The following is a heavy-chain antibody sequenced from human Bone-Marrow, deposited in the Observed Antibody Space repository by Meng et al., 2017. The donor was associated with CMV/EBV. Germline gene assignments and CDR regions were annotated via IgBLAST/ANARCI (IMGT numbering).Heavy chain of an antibody. J-gene: IGHJ6*02. CDR2: IIPILGIA. Sequence: SVKVSCKASGGTFSSYTISWVRQAPGQGLEWMGRIIPILGIANYAQKFQGRVTITADKSTSTAYMELSSLRSEDTAVYYCARARPRVDIVATARRNYGMYVWGQRTTVTVSS. D-gene: IGHD5-12*01. CDR3: ARARPRVDIVATARRNYGMYV. V-gene: IGHV1-69*02. CDR1: GGTFSSYT.